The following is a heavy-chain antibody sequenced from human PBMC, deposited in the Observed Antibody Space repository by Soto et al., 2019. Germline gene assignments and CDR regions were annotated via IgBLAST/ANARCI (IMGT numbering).Heavy chain of an antibody. V-gene: IGHV1-2*02. CDR2: INPNSGGT. D-gene: IGHD1-26*01. CDR1: GYTFTGYY. Sequence: ASVKVSCKASGYTFTGYYMHWVRQAPGQGLEWMGWINPNSGGTNYAQKCQGRVTMTRDTSISTAYMELSRLRYDDTGVYYCALIPRHSGSHYGLDYWGQGTLVTVSS. CDR3: ALIPRHSGSHYGLDY. J-gene: IGHJ4*02.